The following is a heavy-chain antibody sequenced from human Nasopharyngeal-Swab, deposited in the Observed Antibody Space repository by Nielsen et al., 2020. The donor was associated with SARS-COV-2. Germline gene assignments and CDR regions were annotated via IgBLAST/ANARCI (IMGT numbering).Heavy chain of an antibody. D-gene: IGHD3-22*01. CDR2: IYYSGST. CDR1: GGSISSYY. V-gene: IGHV4-59*01. CDR3: AREGYYYDSSGPRGGYYYYYMDV. J-gene: IGHJ6*03. Sequence: SETPSLTCTVSGGSISSYYWRWIRQPPGKGLEWIGYIYYSGSTNYNPSLKSRVTISVDTSKNQFSLKLSSVTAADTAVYYCAREGYYYDSSGPRGGYYYYYMDVWGKGTTVTVSS.